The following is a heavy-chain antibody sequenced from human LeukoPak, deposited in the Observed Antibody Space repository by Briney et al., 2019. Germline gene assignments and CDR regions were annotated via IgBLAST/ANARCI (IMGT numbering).Heavy chain of an antibody. CDR2: IRPETGEP. V-gene: IGHV1-24*01. CDR1: GFGLSVLS. D-gene: IGHD3-10*01. J-gene: IGHJ4*02. Sequence: GASVKVSCKISGFGLSVLSIHWMRQAPGKGLEWVGGIRPETGEPIFAQKFRGRVTITEDTFTDTGYLELRGLTSEDTAVYYYSIDSGRSYFYFDFWGQGTLVTVSS. CDR3: SIDSGRSYFYFDF.